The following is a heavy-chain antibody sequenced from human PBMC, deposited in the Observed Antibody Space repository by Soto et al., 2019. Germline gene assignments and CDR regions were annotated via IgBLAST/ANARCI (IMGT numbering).Heavy chain of an antibody. CDR2: IYYGGST. CDR1: GGSISSGDYY. V-gene: IGHV4-30-4*01. D-gene: IGHD5-12*01. J-gene: IGHJ6*02. CDR3: ARDFRQVASLNKDYYYYYGMDV. Sequence: ASETLSLTCTVSGGSISSGDYYWSWIRQPPGRGLEWIGYIYYGGSTYYNPSLKSRVTISVDTSKNQFSLKLSSVTAADTAVYYCARDFRQVASLNKDYYYYYGMDVWGQGTTVTVSS.